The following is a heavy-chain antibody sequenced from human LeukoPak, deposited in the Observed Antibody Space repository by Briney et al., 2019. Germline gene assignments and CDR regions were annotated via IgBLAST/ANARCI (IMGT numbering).Heavy chain of an antibody. D-gene: IGHD1-26*01. CDR1: GGSITSYY. V-gene: IGHV4-59*01. CDR3: ARAWSGSYYFPWFDP. J-gene: IGHJ5*02. Sequence: SETLSLTCTVSGGSITSYYWSWIRQPPGKGLEWIGYIYFGGSTKYNPSLKSRVTISVDTSKNQFSLKLSSVTAADTAVYYCARAWSGSYYFPWFDPWGQGTLVTVSS. CDR2: IYFGGST.